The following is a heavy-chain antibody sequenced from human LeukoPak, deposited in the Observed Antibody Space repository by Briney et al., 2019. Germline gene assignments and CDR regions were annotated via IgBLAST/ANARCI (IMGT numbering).Heavy chain of an antibody. Sequence: GGPLRLSCAASGFTFSSYTMHWVRRAPGKGLEWVAVISYDGSNKYYADSVKGRFTISRDNSKNTLYLQMNSLRAEDTAVYYCASVSSSNWGQGTLVTVSS. V-gene: IGHV3-30-3*01. CDR3: ASVSSSN. J-gene: IGHJ4*02. CDR1: GFTFSSYT. CDR2: ISYDGSNK.